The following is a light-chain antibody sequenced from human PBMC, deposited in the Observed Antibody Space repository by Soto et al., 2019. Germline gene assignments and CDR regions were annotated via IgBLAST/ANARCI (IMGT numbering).Light chain of an antibody. CDR3: QSYHSSYPYV. CDR2: EDN. CDR1: GGSITSGY. J-gene: IGLJ1*01. V-gene: IGLV6-57*03. Sequence: NFMLTQPHPVSESPGKTVTISCTRSGGSITSGYVQWYQQRPGSAPTTVIYEDNQRPSGVPDRFSGSIDSSSNSASLTISGLKTEDEADYYCQSYHSSYPYVFGTGTKLTVL.